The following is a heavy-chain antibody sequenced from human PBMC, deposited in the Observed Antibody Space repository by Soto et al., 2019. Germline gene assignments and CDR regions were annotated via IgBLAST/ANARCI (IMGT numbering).Heavy chain of an antibody. CDR3: ARAGDTAMVTAFDY. Sequence: ASVKVSCKASGYTFTGYYMHWVRQAPGQGLEWMGWINPNSGGTNYAQKFQGWVTMTRDTSISTAYMELSRLRSDDTAVYYCARAGDTAMVTAFDYWGQGTLVTVSS. CDR1: GYTFTGYY. J-gene: IGHJ4*02. V-gene: IGHV1-2*04. D-gene: IGHD5-18*01. CDR2: INPNSGGT.